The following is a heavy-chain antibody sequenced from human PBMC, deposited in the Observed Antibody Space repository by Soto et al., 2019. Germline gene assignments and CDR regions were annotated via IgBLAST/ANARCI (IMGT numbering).Heavy chain of an antibody. V-gene: IGHV4-59*12. CDR1: GGSISGYY. J-gene: IGHJ6*02. CDR3: ARWRYLWFGELLPIHYGMDG. D-gene: IGHD3-10*01. CDR2: IYYTGST. Sequence: NPSETLSLTCTVSGGSISGYYWSWIRQPPGKRLEWIGYIYYTGSTNYNPSLRSRVTISIDTSKNQFSLKLSSVTAADTAVYYCARWRYLWFGELLPIHYGMDGWGQGTTVTVSS.